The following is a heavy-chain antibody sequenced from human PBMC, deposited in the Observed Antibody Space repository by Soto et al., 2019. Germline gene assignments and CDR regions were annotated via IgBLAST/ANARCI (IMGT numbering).Heavy chain of an antibody. CDR2: ISGSGGST. Sequence: GGSLRLSCAASGFTFSSYAMSWVRQAPGKGLEWVSAISGSGGSTYYADSVKGRFTISRDNSKNTLYLQMNSLRAEDTAVYYCAKAPEAEGGAIRLRRWFDPWGQGTLVTVSS. J-gene: IGHJ5*02. V-gene: IGHV3-23*01. D-gene: IGHD2-2*02. CDR1: GFTFSSYA. CDR3: AKAPEAEGGAIRLRRWFDP.